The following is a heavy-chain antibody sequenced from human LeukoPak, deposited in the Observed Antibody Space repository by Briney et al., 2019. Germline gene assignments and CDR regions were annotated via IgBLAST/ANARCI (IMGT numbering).Heavy chain of an antibody. CDR2: IYSTGST. CDR3: ARGYYDSSGYYGYFDY. CDR1: GGSISSYY. Sequence: PSETLSLTCTVSGGSISSYYWSWIRQPAEKGLEWIGRIYSTGSTNYNPSLKGRVTMSVDTSKNQFSLKLSSVTAADTAVYYCARGYYDSSGYYGYFDYWGQGTLVTVSS. J-gene: IGHJ4*02. D-gene: IGHD3-22*01. V-gene: IGHV4-4*07.